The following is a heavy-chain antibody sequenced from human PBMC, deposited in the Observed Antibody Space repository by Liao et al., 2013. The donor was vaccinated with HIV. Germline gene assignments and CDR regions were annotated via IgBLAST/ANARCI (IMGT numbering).Heavy chain of an antibody. CDR3: ASLSTSWEGKDY. CDR2: VYYSGST. V-gene: IGHV4-59*12. Sequence: QVQLQESGPGLVKPSETLSLSCTVSGGSISNYYWSWIRQPPGKGLEWIGYVYYSGSTNYNPSLKSRVTISVDTSKNQFSLKVTSVTAADTAVYYCASLSTSWEGKDYWGQGTLVTVSS. CDR1: GGSISNYY. J-gene: IGHJ4*02. D-gene: IGHD1-26*01.